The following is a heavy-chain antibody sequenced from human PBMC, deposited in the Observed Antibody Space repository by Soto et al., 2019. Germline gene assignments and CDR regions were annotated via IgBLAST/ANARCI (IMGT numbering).Heavy chain of an antibody. CDR3: ASSQFGYLWGSSGYLDS. V-gene: IGHV5-51*01. D-gene: IGHD3-16*01. CDR2: IYPGGSAT. J-gene: IGHJ4*02. Sequence: GESLKISCKGSGYSFSTHLLGWVRQMPGKGLEWMGIIYPGGSATRYSPSFRSQVTISADESITTAYVQWSSLKASDAAMYFCASSQFGYLWGSSGYLDSWGQGTLVTVSS. CDR1: GYSFSTHL.